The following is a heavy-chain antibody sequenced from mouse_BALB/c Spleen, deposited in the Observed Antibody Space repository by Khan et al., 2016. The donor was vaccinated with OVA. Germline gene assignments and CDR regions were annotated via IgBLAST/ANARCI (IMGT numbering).Heavy chain of an antibody. CDR1: GSASTNYG. V-gene: IGHV2-3*01. D-gene: IGHD2-2*01. CDR3: AIIFYGYDWFAY. CDR2: IWSDGNT. J-gene: IGHJ3*01. Sequence: QVQLKESGPGLVAPSQSLSITCTVSGSASTNYGVSWARQTPGKGLEWLGVIWSDGNTNYHSSLKSRLTITRDNSKSQVLLKLNSLQTADTATYYCAIIFYGYDWFAYWGQGTLVTVSA.